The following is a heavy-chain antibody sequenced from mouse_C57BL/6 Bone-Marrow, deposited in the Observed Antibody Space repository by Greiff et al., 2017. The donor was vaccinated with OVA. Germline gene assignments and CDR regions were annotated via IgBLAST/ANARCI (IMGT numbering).Heavy chain of an antibody. CDR2: ISGGGGNT. J-gene: IGHJ2*01. D-gene: IGHD4-1*02. CDR1: GFTFSSYT. V-gene: IGHV5-9*01. Sequence: EVQLVESGGGLVKPGGSLKLSCAASGFTFSSYTMSWVRQTPEKRLEWVATISGGGGNTYYPDSVKGRFTISRDNAKNTLYLQMSSLMSEDTALYYCATTGSFDDGGKGTTLTVSS. CDR3: ATTGSFDD.